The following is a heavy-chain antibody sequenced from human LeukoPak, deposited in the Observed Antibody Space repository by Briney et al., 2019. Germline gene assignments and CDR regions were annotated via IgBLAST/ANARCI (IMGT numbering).Heavy chain of an antibody. V-gene: IGHV4-39*07. CDR2: IYYSGST. CDR3: GRNPRHVEMAAFYYFDY. CDR1: GGSISSSSYY. J-gene: IGHJ4*01. Sequence: SETLSLTCTVSGGSISSSSYYWGWIRQPPGKGLEWIGSIYYSGSTYYNPSLKSRVTISVDTSKNQFSLKLSSVTAADTAVYYCGRNPRHVEMAAFYYFDYGAKEP. D-gene: IGHD5-24*01.